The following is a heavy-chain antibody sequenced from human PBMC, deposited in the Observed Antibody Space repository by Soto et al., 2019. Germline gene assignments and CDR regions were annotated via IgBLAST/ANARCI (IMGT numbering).Heavy chain of an antibody. Sequence: RMVESGGNVVQPGRSLGLSCAVSGFAFSGYAMHWVRQAPGTGLEWVARISYDGSRQVYADSVKGRFTISRDNSERTLSLQMHSLRPEDTAVYYCARDQTYYDSRYGMDVWGQGTTVTVSS. V-gene: IGHV3-30*14. CDR2: ISYDGSRQ. D-gene: IGHD3-16*01. CDR3: ARDQTYYDSRYGMDV. CDR1: GFAFSGYA. J-gene: IGHJ6*02.